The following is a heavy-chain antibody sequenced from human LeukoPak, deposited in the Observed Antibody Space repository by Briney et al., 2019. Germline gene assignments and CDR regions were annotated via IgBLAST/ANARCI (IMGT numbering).Heavy chain of an antibody. CDR1: GFTFSSYD. CDR2: IGTAGDT. V-gene: IGHV3-13*01. D-gene: IGHD3-22*01. Sequence: TGGSLRLSCAASGFTFSSYDMHWVRQATGKGLEWVSAIGTAGDTYYPGSVKGRFTISRENAKNSLYLQMNSLRAGDTAVYYCARASFYYDSSGYRGAFDIWGQGTLVTVSS. CDR3: ARASFYYDSSGYRGAFDI. J-gene: IGHJ4*02.